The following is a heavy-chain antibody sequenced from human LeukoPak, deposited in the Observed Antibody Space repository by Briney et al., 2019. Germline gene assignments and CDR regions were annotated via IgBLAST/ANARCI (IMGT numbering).Heavy chain of an antibody. D-gene: IGHD3-16*02. CDR2: INPSGGST. J-gene: IGHJ4*02. CDR3: ARDREAGWRVPPVRLGELSVLDY. Sequence: AASVKVSCKASGYTFTSYYVHWVRQAPGQGLEWMGIINPSGGSTSYAQKFQGRVTMTRDTSTSTVYMELSSLRSEDTAVYYCARDREAGWRVPPVRLGELSVLDYWGQGTLVTVSS. V-gene: IGHV1-46*01. CDR1: GYTFTSYY.